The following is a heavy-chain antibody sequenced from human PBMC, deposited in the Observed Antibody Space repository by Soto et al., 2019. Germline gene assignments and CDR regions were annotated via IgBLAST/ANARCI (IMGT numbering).Heavy chain of an antibody. V-gene: IGHV3-30*04. CDR1: GFTFSRYA. D-gene: IGHD3-10*01. CDR3: ARSRSGAVADSFDF. Sequence: GGSLRLSCAASGFTFSRYAIHWVRQAPRKGLEWVAVISRDGTNKYYVDSVKGRFTISRDNSRNTLYLQMNSLRHEDAAVYYCARSRSGAVADSFDFWGQGTLVTVSS. J-gene: IGHJ4*02. CDR2: ISRDGTNK.